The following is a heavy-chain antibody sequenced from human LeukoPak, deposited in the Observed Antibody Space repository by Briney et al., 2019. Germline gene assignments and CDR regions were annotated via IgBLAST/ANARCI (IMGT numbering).Heavy chain of an antibody. CDR3: ASGPYPAAGTDHQFDY. Sequence: SETLSLTCAVYGGSFSSYYWSWIRQPPGKGLEWIGYIYYRGSTNYNPSLKSRVTISVDTSKNQFSLKLSSVTAAGTAVYYCASGPYPAAGTDHQFDYWGQGTLVTVSS. J-gene: IGHJ4*02. CDR1: GGSFSSYY. V-gene: IGHV4-59*01. D-gene: IGHD6-13*01. CDR2: IYYRGST.